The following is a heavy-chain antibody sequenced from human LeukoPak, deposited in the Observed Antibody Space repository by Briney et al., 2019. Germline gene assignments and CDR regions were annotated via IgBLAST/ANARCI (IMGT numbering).Heavy chain of an antibody. CDR3: ARAWQWLPLDS. Sequence: PSETLSLTCTVSGGSISSYYWSWIRQPAGKGLEWIGRIHTSGSTNYNPSLKSRVNMSVDTSKNQFSLKVTSVTAADAAVYYCARAWQWLPLDSWGQGTLVTVSS. D-gene: IGHD6-19*01. CDR2: IHTSGST. CDR1: GGSISSYY. J-gene: IGHJ4*02. V-gene: IGHV4-4*07.